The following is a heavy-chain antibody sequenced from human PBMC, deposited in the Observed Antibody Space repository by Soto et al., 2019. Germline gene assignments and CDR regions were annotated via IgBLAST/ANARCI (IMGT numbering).Heavy chain of an antibody. CDR1: GGSISSSSYY. CDR2: IYYSGST. Sequence: SETLSLTCTVSGGSISSSSYYWGWIRQPPGKGLEWIGSIYYSGSTYYNPSLKSRVTISVDTSKNQFSLKLSSVTAADTAVYYCARLERPAEYIDYWGQGTLVTVSS. V-gene: IGHV4-39*01. D-gene: IGHD1-1*01. J-gene: IGHJ4*02. CDR3: ARLERPAEYIDY.